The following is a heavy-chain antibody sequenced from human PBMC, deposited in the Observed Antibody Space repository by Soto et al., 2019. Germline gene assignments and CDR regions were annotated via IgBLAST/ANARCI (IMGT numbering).Heavy chain of an antibody. V-gene: IGHV4-59*01. D-gene: IGHD3-22*01. J-gene: IGHJ4*02. Sequence: PSETLSLTCTVSGGSISSYYWSWIRQPPGKGLEWIGYIYYSGSTNYNPSLKSRVTISVDTSKNQFSLKLSSVTAADTAVYYCAREVYDSSGSFDYWGQGTLVTVSS. CDR2: IYYSGST. CDR3: AREVYDSSGSFDY. CDR1: GGSISSYY.